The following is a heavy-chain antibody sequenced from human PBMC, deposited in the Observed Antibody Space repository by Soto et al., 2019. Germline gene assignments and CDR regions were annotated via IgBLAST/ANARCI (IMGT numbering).Heavy chain of an antibody. CDR2: INHSGST. J-gene: IGHJ4*02. CDR1: GGSFSGYY. Sequence: QVQLQQWGAGLLKPSETLSLTCAVYGGSFSGYYWSWIRQPPGKGLEWIGEINHSGSTNYNPSLKSRVTISVDTSKNQFSLKLSSVTAADTAVYSCARSEVYSSSSFSEYWGQGTLVTVSS. CDR3: ARSEVYSSSSFSEY. V-gene: IGHV4-34*01. D-gene: IGHD6-6*01.